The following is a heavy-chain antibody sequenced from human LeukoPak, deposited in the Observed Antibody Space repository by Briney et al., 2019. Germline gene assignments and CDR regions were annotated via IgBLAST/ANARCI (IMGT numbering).Heavy chain of an antibody. CDR1: GFTFSSYA. D-gene: IGHD3-3*01. Sequence: GGSLRLSCAASGFTFSSYAMHWVRQAPGKGLEWVAVVSYDGSIKYYADSVKGRFTISRDNSKNTLSLQMNSLRAEDTAVYYCARVTYDFWSGYYSGFDYWGQGTLVTVSS. J-gene: IGHJ4*02. V-gene: IGHV3-30*04. CDR3: ARVTYDFWSGYYSGFDY. CDR2: VSYDGSIK.